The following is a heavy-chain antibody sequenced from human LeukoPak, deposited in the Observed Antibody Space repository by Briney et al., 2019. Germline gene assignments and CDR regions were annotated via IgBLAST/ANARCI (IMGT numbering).Heavy chain of an antibody. Sequence: PSETLSLTCTVSGGSISSSSYYWGWIRQPPGKGLEWIGSIYYSGSTYYNPSLKSRVTISVDTSKNQFSLKLSSVTAADTAVYYCARRTGYSFRFDPWGQGTLVTVSS. CDR2: IYYSGST. V-gene: IGHV4-39*01. CDR3: ARRTGYSFRFDP. CDR1: GGSISSSSYY. D-gene: IGHD5-18*01. J-gene: IGHJ5*02.